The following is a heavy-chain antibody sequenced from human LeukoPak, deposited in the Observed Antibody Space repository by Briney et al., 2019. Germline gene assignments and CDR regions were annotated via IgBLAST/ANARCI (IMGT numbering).Heavy chain of an antibody. CDR1: GGSISSGGYY. J-gene: IGHJ3*02. Sequence: PSQTLSLTCTVSGGSISSGGYYWSWIRQHPGKGLEWIGYIYYSGCTYYNPSLKSRVTISVDTSKNQFSLKLSSVTAADTAVYYCARTTTVDAFDIWGQGTMVTVYS. D-gene: IGHD4-17*01. CDR2: IYYSGCT. V-gene: IGHV4-31*03. CDR3: ARTTTVDAFDI.